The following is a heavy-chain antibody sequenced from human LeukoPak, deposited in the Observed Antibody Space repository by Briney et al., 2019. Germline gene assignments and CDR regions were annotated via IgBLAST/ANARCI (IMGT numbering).Heavy chain of an antibody. D-gene: IGHD5-18*01. CDR1: GGSISSYY. CDR3: ARSSGYSYGYPYFDY. V-gene: IGHV4-4*09. CDR2: IYTSGST. J-gene: IGHJ4*02. Sequence: SETLSLTCTVSGGSISSYYWSWIRQPPGKGLELIGYIYTSGSTNYNPSLKSRVTISVDTSKNQFSLKLSSVTAADTAVYYCARSSGYSYGYPYFDYWGQGTLVTVSS.